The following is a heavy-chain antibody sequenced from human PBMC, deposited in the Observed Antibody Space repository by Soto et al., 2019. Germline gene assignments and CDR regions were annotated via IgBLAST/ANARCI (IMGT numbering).Heavy chain of an antibody. J-gene: IGHJ4*02. V-gene: IGHV3-23*01. CDR1: GFTFNNYA. CDR2: ISRSSSTI. Sequence: GGSLRLSCAASGFTFNNYAMIWVRQAPGKGLEWVSYISRSSSTIFYADSVKGRFIISRDNSRNTLYVQMNSLRVEDTAVYYCAKTRSEVVTDTPEFDYWGQGTVVTVSS. D-gene: IGHD2-21*02. CDR3: AKTRSEVVTDTPEFDY.